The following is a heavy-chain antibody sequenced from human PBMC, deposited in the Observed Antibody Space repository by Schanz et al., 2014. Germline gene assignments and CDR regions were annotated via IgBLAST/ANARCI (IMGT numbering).Heavy chain of an antibody. CDR1: GYPFTSYY. CDR3: ARGSLAGYVALLMAANDY. CDR2: VNPGGGST. V-gene: IGHV1-46*01. Sequence: QVHLEQSGPEVKKPGASVKLSCRASGYPFTSYYMHWVRQAPGQGLEWMGIVNPGGGSTSVAQRYQTRVTLTRDTSTVTAYLGLTRLRFEDTAVYYCARGSLAGYVALLMAANDYWGQGTLVTVSS. D-gene: IGHD2-15*01. J-gene: IGHJ4*02.